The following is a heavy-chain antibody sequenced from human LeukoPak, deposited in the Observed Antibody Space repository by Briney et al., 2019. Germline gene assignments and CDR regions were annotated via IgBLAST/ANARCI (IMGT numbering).Heavy chain of an antibody. V-gene: IGHV3-23*01. CDR2: ISAGGDST. CDR1: GFTFDTYA. CDR3: AKGLKLPTISFDY. Sequence: GGSLRLSCAASGFTFDTYAMTWVRQAPGKGLEWVSAISAGGDSTYYADSVKGRFTISRDNSKSTLYLQMSSLGAEDTAVYYCAKGLKLPTISFDYWGQGSLVTVSS. D-gene: IGHD5-12*01. J-gene: IGHJ4*02.